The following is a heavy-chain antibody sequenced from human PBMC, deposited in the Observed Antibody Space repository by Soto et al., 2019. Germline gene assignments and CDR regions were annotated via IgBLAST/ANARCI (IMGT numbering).Heavy chain of an antibody. Sequence: QVQLVQSGAEVKKPGSSVKVSCKASGGTFSSYAISWVRQAPGQGLEWMGGIIPIFGTANYAQKIQGRVTSTAHESTSTAYMELSSLRAEDTAVYYCGRGRSTVVSYFDYWGQGTLVTVSS. J-gene: IGHJ4*02. CDR3: GRGRSTVVSYFDY. D-gene: IGHD4-17*01. CDR1: GGTFSSYA. V-gene: IGHV1-69*01. CDR2: IIPIFGTA.